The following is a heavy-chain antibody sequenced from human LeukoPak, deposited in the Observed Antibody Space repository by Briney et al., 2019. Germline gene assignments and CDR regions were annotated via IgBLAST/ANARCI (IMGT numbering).Heavy chain of an antibody. CDR1: GYTFTSYY. CDR2: INPSGGST. V-gene: IGHV1-46*01. CDR3: ARAESSSTSPPYYYYYMDV. J-gene: IGHJ6*03. Sequence: ASVKVSCKASGYTFTSYYMHWVRQAPGQGLEWMGIINPSGGSTSYAQKFQGRVTMTRDTSTSTVYMELSSPRSEDTAVYYCARAESSSTSPPYYYYYMDVWGKGTTVTVSS. D-gene: IGHD2-2*01.